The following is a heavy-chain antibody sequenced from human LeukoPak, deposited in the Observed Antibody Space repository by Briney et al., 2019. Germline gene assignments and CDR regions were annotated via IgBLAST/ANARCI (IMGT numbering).Heavy chain of an antibody. Sequence: GGSLRLSCAASGFTFSSYGMHRVRQAPGKGLEWVGRIKSKTDGGTTDYAAPVKGRFTISRDDSKNTLYLQMNSLKTEDTAVYYCTTIPIRAYFDWGQGTLVTVSS. V-gene: IGHV3-15*01. CDR2: IKSKTDGGTT. J-gene: IGHJ4*02. CDR3: TTIPIRAYFD. D-gene: IGHD3-9*01. CDR1: GFTFSSYG.